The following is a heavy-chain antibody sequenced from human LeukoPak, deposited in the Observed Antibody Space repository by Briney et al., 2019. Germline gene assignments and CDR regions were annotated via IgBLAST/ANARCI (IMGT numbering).Heavy chain of an antibody. CDR1: GFTFSTYA. J-gene: IGHJ4*02. CDR2: ISYDGSNK. Sequence: GGSLRLSCAASGFTFSTYAMHWVRQAPGKGLEWVAVISYDGSNKYYADSVKGRFTISRDNSKNTLYLQMNSLRAEDTAVYYCANQMATIPLLRYWGQGTLVTVSS. V-gene: IGHV3-30*18. CDR3: ANQMATIPLLRY. D-gene: IGHD5-24*01.